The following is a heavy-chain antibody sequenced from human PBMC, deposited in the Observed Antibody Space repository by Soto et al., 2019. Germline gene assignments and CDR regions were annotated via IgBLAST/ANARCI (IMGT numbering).Heavy chain of an antibody. CDR3: ARAGIAVAGSFDY. V-gene: IGHV4-31*03. J-gene: IGHJ4*02. Sequence: SETLSLTCTVSGGSISSGGRYWNWIRQHPGKGLEWIGYIHHSGSTNYNPSLKSRLTISVDKSKNQFSLKLSSVTAADTAVYYCARAGIAVAGSFDYWGQGTLVTVSS. CDR1: GGSISSGGRY. CDR2: IHHSGST. D-gene: IGHD6-19*01.